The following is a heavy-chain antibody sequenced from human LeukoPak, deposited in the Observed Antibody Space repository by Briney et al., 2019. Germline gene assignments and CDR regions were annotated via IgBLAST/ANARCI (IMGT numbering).Heavy chain of an antibody. D-gene: IGHD3-22*01. Sequence: SVKVSCKASGGTFSSYAISWVRQAPGQGLEWMGRIIPIFGTANYAQKFQGRVTITTDESTSTAYMGLSSLRSEDTAVYYCAVSRADSSGYYSDYWGQGTLVTVSS. CDR2: IIPIFGTA. J-gene: IGHJ4*02. CDR3: AVSRADSSGYYSDY. V-gene: IGHV1-69*05. CDR1: GGTFSSYA.